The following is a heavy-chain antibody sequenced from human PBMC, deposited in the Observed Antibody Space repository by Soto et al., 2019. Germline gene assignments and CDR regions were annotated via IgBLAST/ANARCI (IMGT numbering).Heavy chain of an antibody. CDR1: GGTFSSYA. CDR2: IIPGNGKT. Sequence: ASVKVSCKASGGTFSSYAISWERQAPGQGLEWMGWIIPGNGKTIYSQKFQGRVTITRDTSASTAYMELSSLRSEDTAVYYCARDLGGWPDYWGQGTLVTVSS. D-gene: IGHD2-15*01. J-gene: IGHJ4*02. V-gene: IGHV1-3*01. CDR3: ARDLGGWPDY.